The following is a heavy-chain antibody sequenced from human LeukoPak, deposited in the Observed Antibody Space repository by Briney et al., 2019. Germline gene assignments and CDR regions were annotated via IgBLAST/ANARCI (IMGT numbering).Heavy chain of an antibody. CDR2: IYPGDSDT. V-gene: IGHV5-51*01. D-gene: IGHD3-16*01. CDR3: ASLDQDGGYFDY. CDR1: GYSFTSYW. Sequence: GESLKISCKGSGYSFTSYWIGWVRQMPGKGLEWMGIIYPGDSDTRYCPSFQGQVTISADKSTSTAYLQRSRLKASAAAMYYCASLDQDGGYFDYWGQGTLVTVSS. J-gene: IGHJ4*02.